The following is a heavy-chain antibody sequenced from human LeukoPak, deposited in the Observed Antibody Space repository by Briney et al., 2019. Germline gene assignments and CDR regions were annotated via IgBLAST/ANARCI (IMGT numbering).Heavy chain of an antibody. V-gene: IGHV3-21*01. J-gene: IGHJ4*02. D-gene: IGHD5-24*01. CDR3: ARDLRLEDVEMATMMDF. CDR2: ISSSRRYI. CDR1: GFTFTYYT. Sequence: PGGSLRLSCTASGFTFTYYTMTWVCQPPGKGLEWVSSISSSRRYIYYADSVKGRFTISRDNTKNSLYLQMNTLRAEDTAVYFCARDLRLEDVEMATMMDFWGQGTLVTVSS.